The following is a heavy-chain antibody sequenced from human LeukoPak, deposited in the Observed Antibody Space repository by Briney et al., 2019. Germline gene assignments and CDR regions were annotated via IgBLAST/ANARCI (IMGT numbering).Heavy chain of an antibody. D-gene: IGHD3-10*01. V-gene: IGHV5-51*01. Sequence: GESLNISRKGSGYSFTSYWSGLVRQLPGKGLGWMGIIYPSDSDNSYSPSFQGQVTISADKSISTAYLQWSSLKASDTAMYYCGRKPGRAFDIWGQGTRVTVSS. CDR2: IYPSDSDN. J-gene: IGHJ3*02. CDR1: GYSFTSYW. CDR3: GRKPGRAFDI.